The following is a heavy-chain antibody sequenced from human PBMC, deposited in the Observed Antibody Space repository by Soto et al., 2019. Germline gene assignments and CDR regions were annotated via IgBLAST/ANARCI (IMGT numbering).Heavy chain of an antibody. CDR1: GVSITPYF. J-gene: IGHJ2*01. CDR2: IYASGRT. CDR3: ARHFDVDPSLDHYYFDL. Sequence: QVQLQESGPGLVKPSETLSLTCTVSGVSITPYFWSWIRQPAGEAPEWLGHIYASGRTTYNPSLKSRVTMFLPQTQVSLRLTSVTAADTAVYYCARHFDVDPSLDHYYFDLWGRGALVTVSS. V-gene: IGHV4-4*07. D-gene: IGHD3-9*01.